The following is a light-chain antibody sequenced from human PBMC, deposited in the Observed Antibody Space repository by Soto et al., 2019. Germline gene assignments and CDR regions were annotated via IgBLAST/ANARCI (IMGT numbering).Light chain of an antibody. CDR1: QSVSSY. CDR2: GAS. V-gene: IGKV3-15*01. J-gene: IGKJ1*01. Sequence: EIVMTQSPATLSVSPGERATLSCRASQSVSSYLAWYQQKPGQAPRLLSYGASTRATGIPARFSGSGSGTEFTLTISSLQSEDFAVYYCQQYNNWWTFGQGTKVEIK. CDR3: QQYNNWWT.